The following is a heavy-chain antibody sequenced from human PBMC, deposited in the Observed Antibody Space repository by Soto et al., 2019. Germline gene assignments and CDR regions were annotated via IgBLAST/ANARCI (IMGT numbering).Heavy chain of an antibody. V-gene: IGHV1-18*01. J-gene: IGHJ6*02. Sequence: QVQLVQSGAEVKKPGASVKDSCRASGYTFTSSGISWVRQAPGQGLEWMGWISAYTGNTNYAQKLQGRVAMTTNTSTNTDSTELSGLSCDDTAVCYCSSSVPSSPCRYGMDVWGPGTTGTVSS. CDR3: SSSVPSSPCRYGMDV. CDR1: GYTFTSSG. CDR2: ISAYTGNT. D-gene: IGHD2-2*01.